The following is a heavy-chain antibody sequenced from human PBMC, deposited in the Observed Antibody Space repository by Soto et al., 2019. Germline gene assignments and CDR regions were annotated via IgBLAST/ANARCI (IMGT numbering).Heavy chain of an antibody. Sequence: GGSLRLSCAASGFTFSSYSMNWVRQAPGKGLEWVSSISSSSSYIYYADSVKGRFTISRDNAKNSLYLQMNSLRAEDTAVYYCARGPLAVVVPAAILGNYYYGMDVWGQGTTVTVS. V-gene: IGHV3-21*01. CDR2: ISSSSSYI. CDR1: GFTFSSYS. CDR3: ARGPLAVVVPAAILGNYYYGMDV. J-gene: IGHJ6*02. D-gene: IGHD2-2*02.